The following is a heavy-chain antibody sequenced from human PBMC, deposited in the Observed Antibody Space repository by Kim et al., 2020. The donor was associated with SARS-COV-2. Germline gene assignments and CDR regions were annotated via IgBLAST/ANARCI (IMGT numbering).Heavy chain of an antibody. D-gene: IGHD2-2*01. CDR1: GYTFTSYA. J-gene: IGHJ4*02. CDR3: ARSPANAPGSY. CDR2: IDTNTGNP. V-gene: IGHV7-4-1*02. Sequence: ASVKVSCKTSGYTFTSYAMNWVRQVPGQGLEWMGWIDTNTGNPTYARGFAGRFVFSLDTSVSTAYLEISSLKAEDTAAYYCARSPANAPGSYWGQGTLV.